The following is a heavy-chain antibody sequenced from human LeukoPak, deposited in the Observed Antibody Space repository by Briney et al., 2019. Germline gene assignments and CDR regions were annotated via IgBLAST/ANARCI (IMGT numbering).Heavy chain of an antibody. CDR3: AKQHRSGSYPYNFDY. CDR2: IDDSASFT. CDR1: GFTFSTYV. D-gene: IGHD3-22*01. V-gene: IGHV3-23*01. Sequence: GGSLRLSCVASGFTFSTYVMAGVRQAPGKGLEWVSAIDDSASFTYYADYVKGRFTISRDNSKNTLYLQMDSLRAEDTALYYCAKQHRSGSYPYNFDYWGQGTLVTVSS. J-gene: IGHJ4*02.